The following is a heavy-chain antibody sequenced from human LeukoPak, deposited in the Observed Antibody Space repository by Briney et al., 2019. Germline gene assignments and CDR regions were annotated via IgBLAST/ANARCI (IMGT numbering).Heavy chain of an antibody. CDR1: GFTFSSYW. J-gene: IGHJ3*02. V-gene: IGHV3-7*01. CDR2: IKQDGSEK. D-gene: IGHD3-9*01. Sequence: PGGSLRLSCAASGFTFSSYWMSWVRQAPGEGLEWVANIKQDGSEKYYVDSVKGRFTISRDNAKNSLYLQMNSLRAEDTAVYYCARDLTYYDILTGYPSDAFDIWGQGTMVTVSS. CDR3: ARDLTYYDILTGYPSDAFDI.